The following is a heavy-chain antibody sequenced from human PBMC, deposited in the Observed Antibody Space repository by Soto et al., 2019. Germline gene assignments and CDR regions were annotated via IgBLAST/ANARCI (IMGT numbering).Heavy chain of an antibody. Sequence: GGSLRLSCAASGFTFSDHSMDWVRQAPGKGLEWVGRTRNKANSYTTEYAASVKGRFTISRDDSKNSLYLQMNSLKTEDTAVYYCAARGSGWSYFDSWGQGTLVTVSS. CDR2: TRNKANSYTT. J-gene: IGHJ4*02. D-gene: IGHD6-19*01. CDR1: GFTFSDHS. V-gene: IGHV3-72*01. CDR3: AARGSGWSYFDS.